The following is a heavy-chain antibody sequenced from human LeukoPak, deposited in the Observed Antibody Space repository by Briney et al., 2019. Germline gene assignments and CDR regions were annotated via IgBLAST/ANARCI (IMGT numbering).Heavy chain of an antibody. CDR3: ARDRNDFWSGYSDY. Sequence: PSETLSLTCTVSGGSISSGSCYWRWIRQPAGKGLEWLGRIYTSGSTNYNPSLKSRVTISVDTSKNQFSLKLSSVTAADTAVYYCARDRNDFWSGYSDYWGQGTLVTVSS. CDR2: IYTSGST. J-gene: IGHJ4*02. D-gene: IGHD3-3*01. V-gene: IGHV4-61*02. CDR1: GGSISSGSCY.